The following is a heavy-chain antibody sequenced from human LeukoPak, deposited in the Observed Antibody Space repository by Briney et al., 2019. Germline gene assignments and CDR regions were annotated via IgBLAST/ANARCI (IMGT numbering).Heavy chain of an antibody. D-gene: IGHD1-1*01. CDR1: GFTFNSYA. Sequence: GGSLRLSCAASGFTFNSYAMSWARQAQGKGLEWVSALYGSGETTYYADSVKGRFTVSRDNSKNTLYLQMDGLRAEDTAVYYCAKMAGMTRQVYYMDVWGKGATVTVSS. CDR2: LYGSGETT. V-gene: IGHV3-23*01. CDR3: AKMAGMTRQVYYMDV. J-gene: IGHJ6*03.